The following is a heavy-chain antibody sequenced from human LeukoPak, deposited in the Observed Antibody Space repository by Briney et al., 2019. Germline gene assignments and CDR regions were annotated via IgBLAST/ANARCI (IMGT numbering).Heavy chain of an antibody. J-gene: IGHJ3*02. CDR3: ARGSRIGAPRETLHI. CDR2: ISPSNGGT. CDR1: GYTFSDYY. Sequence: ASVKVSCKASGYTFSDYYMVWVRQAPGQGPEWMGSISPSNGGTNYAQKLQGRVTMTSDTSISTAYMDLSRLRSDDTAVYYCARGSRIGAPRETLHIWGHGTLVTVSS. D-gene: IGHD3-10*01. V-gene: IGHV1-2*02.